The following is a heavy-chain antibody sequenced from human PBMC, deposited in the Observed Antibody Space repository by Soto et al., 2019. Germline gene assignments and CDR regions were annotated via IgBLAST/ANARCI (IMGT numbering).Heavy chain of an antibody. CDR3: ARDRTHLSMDV. J-gene: IGHJ6*02. V-gene: IGHV1-46*01. CDR1: GYTFTSYY. Sequence: QVQLVQSGAEVKKPGASVKVSCKASGYTFTSYYMHWVRQAPGQGLEWMGIINTSGGSTSYAQKFQGRVTITRDTATSTVYMELSSLRSEDTAVYYCARDRTHLSMDVWGQGTTVTVTS. CDR2: INTSGGST.